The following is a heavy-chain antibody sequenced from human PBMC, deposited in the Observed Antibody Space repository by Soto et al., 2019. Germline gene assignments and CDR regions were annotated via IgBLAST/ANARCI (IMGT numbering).Heavy chain of an antibody. V-gene: IGHV3-7*01. CDR1: GFTFINYW. CDR2: IKQAGSET. Sequence: EVQLVESGGGLVQPGGSLRLSCAASGFTFINYWMTWVRQAPGKGLEWVANIKQAGSETYYVDSVKGRFTISRDNAKNSLDLQMNSLRAEDTAVYYCAKGYWYFDLWGHGTLVTVSS. J-gene: IGHJ2*01. CDR3: AKGYWYFDL.